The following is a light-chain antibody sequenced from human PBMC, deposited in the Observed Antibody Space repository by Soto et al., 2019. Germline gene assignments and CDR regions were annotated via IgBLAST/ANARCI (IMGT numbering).Light chain of an antibody. J-gene: IGLJ1*01. CDR1: SSNIGNNY. Sequence: QSVLTQPPSVSAAPGQKVTISCSGSSSNIGNNYVSWYQQLPGTAPKLLIYENNKRPSGIPDRFSGSKSGTSATLGITGRQTGDEDDYYCGTWDSSLSAGVFGTGTKLTVL. V-gene: IGLV1-51*02. CDR3: GTWDSSLSAGV. CDR2: ENN.